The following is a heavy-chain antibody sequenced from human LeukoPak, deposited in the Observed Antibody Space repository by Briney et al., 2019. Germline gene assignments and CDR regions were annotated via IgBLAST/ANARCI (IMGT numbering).Heavy chain of an antibody. Sequence: SETLSLTCAVYGGSFSGYYWSWIRQPPGKGLEWIGYIYYSGSTNYNPSLKSRVTISVDTSKNQFSLKLSSVTAADTAVYYCARVGLVPAAMGYYYGMDVWGQGTTVTASS. D-gene: IGHD2-2*01. CDR2: IYYSGST. J-gene: IGHJ6*02. CDR3: ARVGLVPAAMGYYYGMDV. CDR1: GGSFSGYY. V-gene: IGHV4-59*01.